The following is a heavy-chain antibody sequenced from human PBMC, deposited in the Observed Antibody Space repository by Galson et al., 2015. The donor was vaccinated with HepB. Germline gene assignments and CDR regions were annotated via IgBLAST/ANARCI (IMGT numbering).Heavy chain of an antibody. Sequence: SLRLSCAASGFTFSSYRMSWVRQAPGKGLEWVANIKQDGSEKYYVDSVKGRFTISRDNAKNSLYLQMNSLRAEDTAVYYCARFGLVVPAAIPYYYGMDVWGQGTTVTVSS. CDR2: IKQDGSEK. D-gene: IGHD2-2*01. V-gene: IGHV3-7*03. J-gene: IGHJ6*02. CDR1: GFTFSSYR. CDR3: ARFGLVVPAAIPYYYGMDV.